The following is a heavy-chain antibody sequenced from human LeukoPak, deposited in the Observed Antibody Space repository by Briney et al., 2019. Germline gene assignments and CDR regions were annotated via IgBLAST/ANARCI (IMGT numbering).Heavy chain of an antibody. CDR1: GGSISSSSYY. CDR3: ARLPAAEY. J-gene: IGHJ4*02. CDR2: IYYSGST. Sequence: SETLSLTCTVSGGSISSSSYYWGWIRQPPGKGLEWIGSIYYSGSTYYNPSLKSRVTISVDTSKNQFPLKLSSVTAADTAVYYCARLPAAEYWGQGTLVTVSS. D-gene: IGHD2-2*01. V-gene: IGHV4-39*01.